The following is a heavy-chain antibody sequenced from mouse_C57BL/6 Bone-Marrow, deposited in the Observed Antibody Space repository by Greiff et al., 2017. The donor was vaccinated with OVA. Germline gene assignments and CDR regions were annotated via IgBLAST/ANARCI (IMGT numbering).Heavy chain of an antibody. D-gene: IGHD2-4*01. V-gene: IGHV1-55*01. Sequence: QVQLQQPGAELVKPGASVKMSCKASGYTFTSYWITWVKQRPGQGLEWIGDIYPGSGSTNYNEKFKSKATLTVDTSSSTAYMQLSSLTSEDSAVYYCARGVDDDGDFDYWGQGTTLTVSS. J-gene: IGHJ2*01. CDR2: IYPGSGST. CDR1: GYTFTSYW. CDR3: ARGVDDDGDFDY.